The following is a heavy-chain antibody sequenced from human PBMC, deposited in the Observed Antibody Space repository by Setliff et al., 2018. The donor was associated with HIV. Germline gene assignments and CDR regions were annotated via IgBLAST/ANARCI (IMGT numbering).Heavy chain of an antibody. CDR3: ARGATITYYFDY. J-gene: IGHJ4*02. Sequence: ASVKVSCKASGYTFTRYGISWVRQAPGQGLEWMGWISTNNGNTNYAQMLQGRVTITADESTSTAYMELSSLRSEDKAVYYCARGATITYYFDYWGQGTLVTVSS. V-gene: IGHV1-18*01. CDR1: GYTFTRYG. CDR2: ISTNNGNT. D-gene: IGHD5-12*01.